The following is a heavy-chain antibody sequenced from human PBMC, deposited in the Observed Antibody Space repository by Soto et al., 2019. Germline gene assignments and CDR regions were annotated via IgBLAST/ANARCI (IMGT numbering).Heavy chain of an antibody. CDR2: INGGGGST. J-gene: IGHJ4*02. D-gene: IGHD5-12*01. Sequence: EVQLLESGGGLVQPGGSLRLSCAASGFTFSSNAMSWVRQAPGKGLEWVSAINGGGGSTYYADSVKGRFTISRDNSKNTLFLQMNSLRAEDTAVYYCAKDQVIVATSDFDYWGQGTQVTVSS. V-gene: IGHV3-23*01. CDR3: AKDQVIVATSDFDY. CDR1: GFTFSSNA.